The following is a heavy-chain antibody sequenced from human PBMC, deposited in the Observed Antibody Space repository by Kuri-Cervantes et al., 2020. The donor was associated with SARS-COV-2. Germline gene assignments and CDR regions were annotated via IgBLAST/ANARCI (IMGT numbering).Heavy chain of an antibody. CDR1: GGTFSNSS. CDR2: ISSGSNSI. Sequence: GETLKSSCAASGGTFSNSSSNWVRQAPGKGLELVSYISSGSNSIYYADSVKGRFTISRDNSKNSLDLQMNSQRVEDTAVYYCARERGVIPAGLGWFDPWGQGSLVTVSS. CDR3: ARERGVIPAGLGWFDP. J-gene: IGHJ5*02. V-gene: IGHV3-48*01. D-gene: IGHD2-2*01.